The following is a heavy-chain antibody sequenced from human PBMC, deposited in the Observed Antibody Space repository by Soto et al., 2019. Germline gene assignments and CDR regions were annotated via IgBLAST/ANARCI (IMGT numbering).Heavy chain of an antibody. V-gene: IGHV4-61*01. CDR3: ARDSLAFFDP. CDR1: DGSVSSGSYY. Sequence: SETLSLTCTVSDGSVSSGSYYWTWIRQPPGKGLEWIGYIYSSGSTLYNPPLKSRVIISVDTSMNQFSLKLSSVTAADTAVYYCARDSLAFFDPWGQGTLVTVSS. J-gene: IGHJ5*02. CDR2: IYSSGST. D-gene: IGHD5-12*01.